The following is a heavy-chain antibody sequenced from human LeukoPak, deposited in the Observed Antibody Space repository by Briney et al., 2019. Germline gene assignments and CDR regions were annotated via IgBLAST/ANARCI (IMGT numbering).Heavy chain of an antibody. D-gene: IGHD3-10*01. CDR2: ITGSGTDT. V-gene: IGHV3-23*01. CDR1: GFTFSNYA. Sequence: PGGSLRLSCAASGFTFSNYAMSWVRQAPGKGLEWVSAITGSGTDTFHADSVKGRFTISRDNSKNMLFLQMSSLRAEDTAVYYCAKDWTHGVQGARGDYWGQGTLVTVSS. J-gene: IGHJ4*02. CDR3: AKDWTHGVQGARGDY.